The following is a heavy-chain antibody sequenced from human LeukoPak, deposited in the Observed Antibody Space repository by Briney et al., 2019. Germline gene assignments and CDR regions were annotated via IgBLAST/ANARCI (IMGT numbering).Heavy chain of an antibody. Sequence: ASVKVSCKASGYMFTHYYMHWVRQAPGQGLEWMGMITSSGGDTSYAQKFEGRVTMTRDTSTRTVYMELSSLTSEDTAAYYCARDLRRSGYNWGCDHWGQGTLVTVSP. CDR1: GYMFTHYY. CDR3: ARDLRRSGYNWGCDH. J-gene: IGHJ4*02. D-gene: IGHD5-24*01. V-gene: IGHV1-46*01. CDR2: ITSSGGDT.